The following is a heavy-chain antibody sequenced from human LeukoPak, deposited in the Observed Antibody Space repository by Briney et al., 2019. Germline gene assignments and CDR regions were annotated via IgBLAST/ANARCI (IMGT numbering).Heavy chain of an antibody. CDR1: GGSFSGYY. CDR2: INHSGIT. D-gene: IGHD5-24*01. CDR3: AREKNGYNLFSAFDI. V-gene: IGHV4-34*01. J-gene: IGHJ3*02. Sequence: SETLSLTCAVYGGSFSGYYWSWIRQPPGKGLEWIGEINHSGITNYNPSLKSRVTIPVDTSKNQFSLTLSSVTAADTAVYYCAREKNGYNLFSAFDIWGQGTMVTVSS.